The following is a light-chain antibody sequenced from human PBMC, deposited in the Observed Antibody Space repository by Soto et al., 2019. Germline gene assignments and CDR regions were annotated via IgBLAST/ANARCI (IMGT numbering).Light chain of an antibody. Sequence: DIVMTQSPLSLPVTPGEPASISCRSSQSLLHSNGYNYLDWYLQKPGQSPQLLIYLGSNRASGVPDRFSGSGSGTAFTLKISRVEDEDVGVYYCMQGVPTQFTFGGGTKVEIK. CDR3: MQGVPTQFT. CDR1: QSLLHSNGYNY. V-gene: IGKV2-28*01. J-gene: IGKJ4*01. CDR2: LGS.